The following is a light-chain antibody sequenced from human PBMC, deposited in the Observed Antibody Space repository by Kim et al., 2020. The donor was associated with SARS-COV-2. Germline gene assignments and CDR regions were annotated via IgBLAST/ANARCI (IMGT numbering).Light chain of an antibody. CDR3: QAWDSSTAVV. V-gene: IGLV3-1*01. CDR2: QDS. Sequence: VSPGQTASITCSGDKLGDKYACWYQQKPGPSPVLVIYQDSKRASGIPERFSGSNSGNTATLTISGTQAMDEADYYCQAWDSSTAVVFGGGTQLTVL. CDR1: KLGDKY. J-gene: IGLJ2*01.